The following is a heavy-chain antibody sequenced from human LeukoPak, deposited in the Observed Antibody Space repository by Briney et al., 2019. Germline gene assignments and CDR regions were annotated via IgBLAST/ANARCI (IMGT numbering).Heavy chain of an antibody. CDR3: ARGRIAAAVMDV. Sequence: SETLSLTCTVPGGSISSYYWSWIRQPPGKGLEWIGYIYYSGSTNYNPSLKSRVTISVDTSKNQFSLKLSSVTAADTAVYCCARGRIAAAVMDVWGKGTTVTVSS. CDR1: GGSISSYY. CDR2: IYYSGST. J-gene: IGHJ6*03. V-gene: IGHV4-59*01. D-gene: IGHD6-13*01.